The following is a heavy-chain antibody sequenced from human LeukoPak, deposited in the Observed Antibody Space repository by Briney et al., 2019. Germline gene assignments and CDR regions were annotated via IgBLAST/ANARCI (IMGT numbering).Heavy chain of an antibody. CDR1: GFTFTNYA. D-gene: IGHD3-9*01. Sequence: LTGTSLRLSCVASGFTFTNYAMSWVRQAPGKGLVWVSAISGSDGTSHYADYVKGRFTISRDNSKNSLYLQVNSLRAEDTAVYYCAKWGDEGFLTGYYVPDYWGQGTLVTVSS. CDR3: AKWGDEGFLTGYYVPDY. V-gene: IGHV3-23*01. CDR2: ISGSDGTS. J-gene: IGHJ4*02.